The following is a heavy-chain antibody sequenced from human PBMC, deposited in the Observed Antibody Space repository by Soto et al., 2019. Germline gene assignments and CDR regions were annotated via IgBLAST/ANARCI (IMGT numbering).Heavy chain of an antibody. V-gene: IGHV3-48*03. CDR3: ARRMRYGSYYYYGMDV. D-gene: IGHD3-10*01. CDR1: GFTFSSYE. J-gene: IGHJ6*02. CDR2: ISSSGSTI. Sequence: ESGGGLVQPGGSLRLSCAASGFTFSSYEMNWVRQAPGKGLEWVSYISSSGSTIYYADSVKGRFTISRDNAKNSLYLQMNSLRAEDTAVYYCARRMRYGSYYYYGMDVWGQGTTVTVSS.